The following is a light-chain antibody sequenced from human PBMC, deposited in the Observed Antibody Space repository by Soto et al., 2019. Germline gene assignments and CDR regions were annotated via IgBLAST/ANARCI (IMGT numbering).Light chain of an antibody. CDR2: YDD. CDR1: RSNIGDNA. Sequence: QSVLTQPPSVSEAPRQRVTISCSGSRSNIGDNAVNWYQQVPGKAPKLLIYYDDLLPSGVSDRFSGSKSGTSASLAISGLQAEDEADYYCASWDDSRDGWVFGGGTKVTVL. V-gene: IGLV1-36*01. CDR3: ASWDDSRDGWV. J-gene: IGLJ3*02.